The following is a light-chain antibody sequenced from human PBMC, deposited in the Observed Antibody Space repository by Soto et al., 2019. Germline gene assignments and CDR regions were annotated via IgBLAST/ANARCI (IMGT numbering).Light chain of an antibody. V-gene: IGLV2-14*01. J-gene: IGLJ1*01. CDR1: NSDVGGYNY. Sequence: QSVLTQPASVSGSPGQSTTIYCTGTNSDVGGYNYVSWYQQHPGKAPKVIIYEVTDRPTGVSNRFSGSKSGNAASLTISGLQAEDEADYYCSSYRSVGTVVFGTGTKVTVL. CDR2: EVT. CDR3: SSYRSVGTVV.